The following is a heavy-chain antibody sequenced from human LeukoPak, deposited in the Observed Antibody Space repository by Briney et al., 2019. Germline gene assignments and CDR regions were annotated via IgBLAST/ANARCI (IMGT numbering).Heavy chain of an antibody. V-gene: IGHV1-24*01. CDR2: FDPEDGET. CDR3: ATEIAAATGGGYYFDY. Sequence: ASVKVCCKASGGTFSSYAISWVRQAPGQGLEWMGGFDPEDGETIYAQKFQGRVTMTEDTSTDTAYMELSSLRSEDTAVYYCATEIAAATGGGYYFDYWGQGTLVTVSS. D-gene: IGHD6-13*01. CDR1: GGTFSSYA. J-gene: IGHJ4*02.